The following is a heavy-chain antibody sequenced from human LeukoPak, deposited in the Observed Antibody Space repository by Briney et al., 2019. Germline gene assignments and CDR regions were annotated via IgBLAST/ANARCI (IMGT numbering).Heavy chain of an antibody. Sequence: GGSLRLSCAASGFTFSSYGMHWVRQAPGKGLEWVAVISYDGSNKYYADSVKGRFTISRDNSKNTLYLQMNSLRAEDTAVYYCAKDYLPYDYWGQGTLVTVSS. CDR2: ISYDGSNK. V-gene: IGHV3-30*18. J-gene: IGHJ4*02. CDR3: AKDYLPYDY. CDR1: GFTFSSYG.